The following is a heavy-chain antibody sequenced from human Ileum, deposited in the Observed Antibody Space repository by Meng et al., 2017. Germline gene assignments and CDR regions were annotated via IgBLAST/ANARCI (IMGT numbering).Heavy chain of an antibody. J-gene: IGHJ5*02. CDR2: MSPNSGNT. Sequence: QVQLVQSEAEVRKPGASANVSCRASGYTFTSYDIHWVRQAPGQGLEWMGWMSPNSGNTGYSQNFQGRVTLTRSTPLRTVYMELSSLQSEDTAVYYCARVVSSGTFGDWFDPWGQGTLVTVSS. CDR1: GYTFTSYD. CDR3: ARVVSSGTFGDWFDP. V-gene: IGHV1-8*01. D-gene: IGHD3-10*01.